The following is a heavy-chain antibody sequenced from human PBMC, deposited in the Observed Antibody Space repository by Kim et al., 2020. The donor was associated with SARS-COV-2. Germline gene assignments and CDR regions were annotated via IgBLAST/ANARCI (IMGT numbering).Heavy chain of an antibody. D-gene: IGHD1-1*01. Sequence: SETLSLTCAVYGGSFSGYYWSWIRQPPGKGLEWIGEINHSGSTNYNPSLKSRVTISVDTSKNQFSLKLSSVTAADTAVYYCARGNPVWKRFDPWGQGTLVTVSS. J-gene: IGHJ5*02. CDR1: GGSFSGYY. V-gene: IGHV4-34*01. CDR2: INHSGST. CDR3: ARGNPVWKRFDP.